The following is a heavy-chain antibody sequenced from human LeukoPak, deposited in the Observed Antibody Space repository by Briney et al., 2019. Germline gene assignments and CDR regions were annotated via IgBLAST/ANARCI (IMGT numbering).Heavy chain of an antibody. Sequence: GGSLRLSCAASGFTFDDYAMHWVRQPPGKGLEWVSDISWNSGSIGYADSVKGRFTISRDDAKNSLYLQMNSLRAEDMALYYCTNALTDSSSSYFDYWREGTLVTVSS. CDR3: TNALTDSSSSYFDY. CDR2: ISWNSGSI. J-gene: IGHJ4*02. V-gene: IGHV3-9*03. CDR1: GFTFDDYA. D-gene: IGHD6-6*01.